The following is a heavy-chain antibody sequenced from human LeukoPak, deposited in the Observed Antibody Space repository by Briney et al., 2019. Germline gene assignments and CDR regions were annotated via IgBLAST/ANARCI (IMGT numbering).Heavy chain of an antibody. CDR1: GFSFTSYG. J-gene: IGHJ4*02. V-gene: IGHV3-30*02. CDR2: IRHDGSNQ. CDR3: ASVRYGRGWKPPPADY. Sequence: PGGSLRLSCAASGFSFTSYGMHWVRQAPGKGLYWVAHIRHDGSNQLYSDSVKGRFTISRDNSRNTLFLQLDSLRSEDTAVYFCASVRYGRGWKPPPADYWGQGTLVTVSS. D-gene: IGHD6-19*01.